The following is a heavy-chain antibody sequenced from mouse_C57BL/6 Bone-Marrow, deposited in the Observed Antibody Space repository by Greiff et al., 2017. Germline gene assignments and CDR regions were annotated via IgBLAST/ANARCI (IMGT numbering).Heavy chain of an antibody. CDR1: GYAFRSYW. V-gene: IGHV1-80*01. D-gene: IGHD3-2*02. J-gene: IGHJ3*01. Sequence: QVQLKQSGAELVKPGASVKISCKASGYAFRSYWMNWVKQRPGKGLEWIGQIYPGDGDTNYNGKFKGKATLTAAKSSSTAYIQLISLPSEDSAVNYCAPTAQATECAYWGQGTLVTVSA. CDR3: APTAQATECAY. CDR2: IYPGDGDT.